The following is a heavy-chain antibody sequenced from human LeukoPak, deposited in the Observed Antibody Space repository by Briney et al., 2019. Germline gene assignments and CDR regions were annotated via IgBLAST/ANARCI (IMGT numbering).Heavy chain of an antibody. CDR1: GFTFSTHT. D-gene: IGHD7-27*01. Sequence: GGSLRLSCVASGFTFSTHTMYWVRLAPGKGLEWVSIIGRGGGGIHYTDSVRGRFTISRDDSKNTLYLQMNSLGAEDTALYYCAHDPNWEMDYWGQGVLVTVSS. CDR3: AHDPNWEMDY. J-gene: IGHJ4*02. CDR2: IGRGGGGI. V-gene: IGHV3-23*01.